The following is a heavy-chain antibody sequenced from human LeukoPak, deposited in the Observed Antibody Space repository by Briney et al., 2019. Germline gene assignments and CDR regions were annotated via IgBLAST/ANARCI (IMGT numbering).Heavy chain of an antibody. Sequence: PGGSLRLSCSASGFSFSDYDMNWVRQAPGKGPEWVSAISGRSSHVYYGESVKGRFTISRDNAKNSLYLQLDSLGVEDTAVYYCGRAFPPLRTSSAGDLWGQGTLVTVSS. V-gene: IGHV3-21*01. CDR1: GFSFSDYD. J-gene: IGHJ1*01. D-gene: IGHD3-16*01. CDR2: ISGRSSHV. CDR3: GRAFPPLRTSSAGDL.